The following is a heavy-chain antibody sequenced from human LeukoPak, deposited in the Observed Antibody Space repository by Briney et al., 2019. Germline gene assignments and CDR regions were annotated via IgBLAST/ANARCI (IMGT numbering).Heavy chain of an antibody. V-gene: IGHV1-69*13. J-gene: IGHJ4*02. CDR3: ASLTYYYDSSGYYYSPYFDY. Sequence: SVKVSCKDSGGTFSSDAISWVRQAPGQGLEWMGGIIPIFGTANYAQKFQGRVTITADESTSTAYMELSSLRSEDTAVYYCASLTYYYDSSGYYYSPYFDYWGQGTLVTVSS. D-gene: IGHD3-22*01. CDR1: GGTFSSDA. CDR2: IIPIFGTA.